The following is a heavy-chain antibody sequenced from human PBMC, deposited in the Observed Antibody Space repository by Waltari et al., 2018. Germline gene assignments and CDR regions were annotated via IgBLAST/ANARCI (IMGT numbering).Heavy chain of an antibody. D-gene: IGHD4-17*01. CDR3: AKQRGPVDYGDYYAFDI. V-gene: IGHV3-23*01. CDR1: GFTFSSYA. Sequence: EVQLLESGGGLVQPGGSLRLSCAASGFTFSSYAMSWVRQAPGKGLEWVSAISGSGGSTYYADSGKGRFTISRDNSKNTLYLQMNSLRVEDTAVYYCAKQRGPVDYGDYYAFDIWGQGTMVTVSS. CDR2: ISGSGGST. J-gene: IGHJ3*02.